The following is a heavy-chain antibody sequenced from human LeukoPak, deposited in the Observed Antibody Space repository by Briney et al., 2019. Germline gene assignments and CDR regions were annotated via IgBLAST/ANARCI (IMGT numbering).Heavy chain of an antibody. V-gene: IGHV1-69*13. CDR3: ARTVRDALDS. CDR1: GGTFSIYA. J-gene: IGHJ4*02. Sequence: ASVTVSCKASGGTFSIYAISWVRQAPGQGLEWMGGIIPIFGTANYAQKFQGRVTITADESTSTAYMELSSLRSEDTAVYYCARTVRDALDSWGQGTLVTVSS. D-gene: IGHD2-8*01. CDR2: IIPIFGTA.